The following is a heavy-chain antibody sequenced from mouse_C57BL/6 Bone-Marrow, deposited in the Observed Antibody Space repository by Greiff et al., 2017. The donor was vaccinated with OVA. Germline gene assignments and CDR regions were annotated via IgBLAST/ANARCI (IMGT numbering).Heavy chain of an antibody. CDR1: GYTFTDYY. V-gene: IGHV1-19*01. Sequence: EVKLVESGPVLVKPGASVKMSCKASGYTFTDYYMNWVKQSHGKSLEWIGVINPYNGGTSYNQKFKGKATLTVDKSSSTAYMELNSLTSEDSAVYYCAHGYDEVAWYFDYWGQGTTLTVSS. CDR3: AHGYDEVAWYFDY. CDR2: INPYNGGT. D-gene: IGHD2-2*01. J-gene: IGHJ2*01.